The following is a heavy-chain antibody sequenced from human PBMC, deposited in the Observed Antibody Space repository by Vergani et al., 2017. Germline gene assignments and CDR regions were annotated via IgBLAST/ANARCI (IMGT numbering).Heavy chain of an antibody. CDR3: ARHRVVRGAYYFDY. CDR2: IYYSGST. Sequence: QLQLQESGPGLVKPSETLSLTCTVSGGSISSSSYYWGWIRQPPGKGLEWIGSIYYSGSTYYNPSLKSRVTISVDTSKNQFSLKLSSVTAADTAVYYCARHRVVRGAYYFDYWGQGTLVTVSS. CDR1: GGSISSSSYY. D-gene: IGHD3-10*01. V-gene: IGHV4-39*01. J-gene: IGHJ4*02.